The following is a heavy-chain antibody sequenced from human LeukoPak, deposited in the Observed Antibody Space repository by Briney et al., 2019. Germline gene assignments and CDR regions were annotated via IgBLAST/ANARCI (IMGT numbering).Heavy chain of an antibody. CDR1: GYTFTSYG. Sequence: ASVKVSCKASGYTFTSYGISWVRQAPGQGLEWMGWVSAYNGNTNYAQKLQGRVTMTTDTSTSTAYMELRSLRSDDTAVYYCARDLAVAGPPDYYYYYMDVWGKGTTVTVSS. CDR3: ARDLAVAGPPDYYYYYMDV. CDR2: VSAYNGNT. J-gene: IGHJ6*03. D-gene: IGHD6-19*01. V-gene: IGHV1-18*01.